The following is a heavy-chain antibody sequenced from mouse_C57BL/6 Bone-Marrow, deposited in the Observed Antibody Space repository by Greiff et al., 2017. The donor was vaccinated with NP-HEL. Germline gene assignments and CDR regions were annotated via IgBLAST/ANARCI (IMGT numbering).Heavy chain of an antibody. CDR1: GYTFTSYG. Sequence: QVQLQQSGAELARPGASVKLSCKASGYTFTSYGISWVKQRTGQGLEWIGEIYPRSGNTYYNEKFKGKATLTADKSSSTAYMELRSLTSEDSAVYFCAREAITTVRFDYWGQGTTLTVSS. CDR3: AREAITTVRFDY. D-gene: IGHD1-1*01. J-gene: IGHJ2*01. CDR2: IYPRSGNT. V-gene: IGHV1-81*01.